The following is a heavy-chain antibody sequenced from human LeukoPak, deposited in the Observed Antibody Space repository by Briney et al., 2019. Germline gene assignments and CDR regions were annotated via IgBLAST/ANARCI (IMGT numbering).Heavy chain of an antibody. V-gene: IGHV4-59*08. J-gene: IGHJ4*02. CDR1: GGSISSYY. CDR2: IYYSGST. D-gene: IGHD3-10*01. Sequence: SETLSLTCTVSGGSISSYYWSWIRQPPGKGLEWIGYIYYSGSTNYNPSLKSRVTISVDTSKNQFSLKLSSVTAADTAVYYCARHGLLWFGELSSGGIDYWGQGTLVTVSS. CDR3: ARHGLLWFGELSSGGIDY.